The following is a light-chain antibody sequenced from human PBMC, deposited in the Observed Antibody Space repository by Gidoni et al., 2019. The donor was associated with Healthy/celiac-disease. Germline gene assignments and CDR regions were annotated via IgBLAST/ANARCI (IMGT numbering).Light chain of an antibody. J-gene: IGLJ3*02. Sequence: QSVLTQPPSASGTPGQRVTISCSGSSSHIGSNTVNWYQQLPGTAPKLLIYSNNQRPSGVPDRFSGSTSGTSASLAISGLQSEDEADYYCAAWDDSLNAWVFGGGTKLTVL. CDR2: SNN. CDR1: SSHIGSNT. V-gene: IGLV1-44*01. CDR3: AAWDDSLNAWV.